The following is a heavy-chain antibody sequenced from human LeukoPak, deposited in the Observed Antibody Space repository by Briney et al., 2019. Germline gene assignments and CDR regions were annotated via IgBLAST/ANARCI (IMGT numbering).Heavy chain of an antibody. D-gene: IGHD3-16*01. CDR1: GFTFSDYY. Sequence: PGGSLRLSCAASGFTFSDYYMSWIRQAPGKGLVWVSRINSDGSSTSYADSVKGRFTISRDNAKNTLYLQMNSLRAEDTAVYYCARRGYYDYVWGVNAFDIWGQGTMVTVSS. CDR2: INSDGSST. J-gene: IGHJ3*02. V-gene: IGHV3-74*01. CDR3: ARRGYYDYVWGVNAFDI.